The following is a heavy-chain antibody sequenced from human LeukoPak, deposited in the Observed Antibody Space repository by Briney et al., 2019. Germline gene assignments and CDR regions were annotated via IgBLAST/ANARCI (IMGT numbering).Heavy chain of an antibody. J-gene: IGHJ4*02. V-gene: IGHV4-59*08. Sequence: SEPVSLTCIVSGGSPRSYYWGWIRQPPGKGLEWIANIHYSGSTNYNPTLRSRVTISIDTSKNHLSLNLSSVTAADTAVYYCVRHFHDSSCNYGDFWGQGTTVSASS. D-gene: IGHD3-22*01. CDR3: VRHFHDSSCNYGDF. CDR2: IHYSGST. CDR1: GGSPRSYY.